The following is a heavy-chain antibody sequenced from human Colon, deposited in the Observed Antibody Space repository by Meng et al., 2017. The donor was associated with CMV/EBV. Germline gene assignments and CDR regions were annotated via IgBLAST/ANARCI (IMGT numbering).Heavy chain of an antibody. J-gene: IGHJ5*02. Sequence: SVKVSCKASGGTFDSYTINWVRQAPGQGLEWVGRIIPILGVTNYATTLKGRLTITADKSTSTAYMELSSLRSEDAAVYYCARDPVGGYCSSSTNCYNHWGQGTLVTVSS. CDR3: ARDPVGGYCSSSTNCYNH. CDR2: IIPILGVT. V-gene: IGHV1-69*04. CDR1: GGTFDSYT. D-gene: IGHD2-2*02.